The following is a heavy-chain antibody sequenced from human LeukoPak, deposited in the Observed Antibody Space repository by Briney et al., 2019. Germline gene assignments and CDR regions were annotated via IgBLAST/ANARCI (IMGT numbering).Heavy chain of an antibody. CDR3: AKGVSITIDPIDY. Sequence: PGRSLRLSCAASGFTFGDYAMHWVRQAPGKGLEWVSGISWNSGSIGCADSVKGRFTISRDNAKNSLYLQMNSLRAEDTALYYCAKGVSITIDPIDYWGQGTLVTVSS. D-gene: IGHD3-3*01. CDR2: ISWNSGSI. J-gene: IGHJ4*02. CDR1: GFTFGDYA. V-gene: IGHV3-9*01.